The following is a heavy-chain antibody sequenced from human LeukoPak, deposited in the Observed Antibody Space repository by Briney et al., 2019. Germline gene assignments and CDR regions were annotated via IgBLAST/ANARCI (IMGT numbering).Heavy chain of an antibody. CDR2: IYYSGST. J-gene: IGHJ5*02. Sequence: SETLSLTCTVSGGSISSYYWSWIRQSPGKGLEWIRYIYYSGSTNYNPSLKSRVTISVDTSKNQFSLKLSSVTAADTAVYYCARHGEYCSSTSCYTREVVWFDPWGQGTLVTVSS. CDR1: GGSISSYY. V-gene: IGHV4-59*08. CDR3: ARHGEYCSSTSCYTREVVWFDP. D-gene: IGHD2-2*02.